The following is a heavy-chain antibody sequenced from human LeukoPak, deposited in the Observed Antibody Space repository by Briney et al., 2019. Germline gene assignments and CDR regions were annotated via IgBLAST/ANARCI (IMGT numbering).Heavy chain of an antibody. CDR2: IYYSGST. J-gene: IGHJ6*02. Sequence: SETLSLTCAVYGGSFSGYYWSWIRQPPGKGLEWIGSIYYSGSTYYNPSLKSRVTISVDTSKNQFSLKLSSVTAADTAVYYCASSGSRARGPYYYYGMDVWGQGTTVTVSS. CDR1: GGSFSGYY. V-gene: IGHV4-34*01. D-gene: IGHD6-25*01. CDR3: ASSGSRARGPYYYYGMDV.